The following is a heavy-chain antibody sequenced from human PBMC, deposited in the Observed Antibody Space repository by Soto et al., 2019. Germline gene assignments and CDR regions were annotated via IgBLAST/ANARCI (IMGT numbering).Heavy chain of an antibody. J-gene: IGHJ5*02. CDR3: AKDMGSSSSGGDWFDP. CDR1: GFTFSNYG. Sequence: VQLVESGGGVVQPGRSLRLSCAASGFTFSNYGMHWVRQAPGKGLEWVAVTSFDGSNKYYVDSVKGRFTISRDNSKNTLYLYMNSLRAEDTAVYYCAKDMGSSSSGGDWFDPWGQGTLVTVSS. D-gene: IGHD6-6*01. V-gene: IGHV3-30*18. CDR2: TSFDGSNK.